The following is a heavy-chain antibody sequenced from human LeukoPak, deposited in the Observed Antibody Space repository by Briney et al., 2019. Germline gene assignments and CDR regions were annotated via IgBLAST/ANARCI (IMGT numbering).Heavy chain of an antibody. D-gene: IGHD1-26*01. CDR3: ARGDSGSPLDY. J-gene: IGHJ4*02. Sequence: PSETLSLTCTVSGGSISSYYWSWIRQPPGKGLEWIGYIYYSGSTNYNPSLKSRVTISVDTSKNQFSLKLSSVTAADTAVYYCARGDSGSPLDYWGQGTLVTVSS. CDR1: GGSISSYY. CDR2: IYYSGST. V-gene: IGHV4-59*01.